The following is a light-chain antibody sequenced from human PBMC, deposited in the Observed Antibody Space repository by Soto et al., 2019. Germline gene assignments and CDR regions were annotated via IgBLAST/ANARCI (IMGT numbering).Light chain of an antibody. CDR1: HSISTY. J-gene: IGKJ3*01. V-gene: IGKV1-39*01. Sequence: DIQLTQSPSSLSASVGDRVTITCRASHSISTYLNWYQQKPGKAPSLLIYTTSSLQSGVPSRFSGSGSGTDFTLTIGGXQPADFAIYYCQQSYSSPYTFGLGTKVDIK. CDR3: QQSYSSPYT. CDR2: TTS.